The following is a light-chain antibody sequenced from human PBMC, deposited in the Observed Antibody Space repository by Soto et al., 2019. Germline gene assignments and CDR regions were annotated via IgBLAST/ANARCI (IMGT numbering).Light chain of an antibody. CDR2: KAS. CDR1: QSINSW. V-gene: IGKV1-5*03. CDR3: QHYNSYSEA. J-gene: IGKJ1*01. Sequence: DIQMAESPSTLSASVGDRVTMTCRASQSINSWLVWYQQRPGKAPKLLIYKASSLESGVPSRFSGSGSGTEFTLTISSLQPDDFATYYCQHYNSYSEAFGQGTKVDIK.